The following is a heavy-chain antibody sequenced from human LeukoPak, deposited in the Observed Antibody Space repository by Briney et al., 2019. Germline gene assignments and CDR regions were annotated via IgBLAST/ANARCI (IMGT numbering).Heavy chain of an antibody. V-gene: IGHV1-2*02. D-gene: IGHD1-26*01. CDR2: INPNSGGT. CDR3: ARAPIVGATTLTD. Sequence: GASVKVSCKASGYTFTGYYMHWVRQAPGQGLEWMGWINPNSGGTNYAQKFQGRVTMTRDTSISTAYMELSRLRSDDTAVYYCARAPIVGATTLTDWGQGTLVTVSS. CDR1: GYTFTGYY. J-gene: IGHJ4*02.